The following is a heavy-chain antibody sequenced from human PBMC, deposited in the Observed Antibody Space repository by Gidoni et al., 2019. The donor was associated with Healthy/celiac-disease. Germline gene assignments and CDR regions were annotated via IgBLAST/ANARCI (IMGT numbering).Heavy chain of an antibody. Sequence: QLQLVQSGAEVKKPGASVTVSCKPSAYTFTSYGISWVRQAPGQGLEWMGWLSAYNGNTNYAQKLQGRVTMTTDTSTSTAYMELRSLRSDDTAVYYCARDQAYDSSGYYGDSWGQGTLVTVSS. CDR1: AYTFTSYG. V-gene: IGHV1-18*01. D-gene: IGHD3-22*01. CDR3: ARDQAYDSSGYYGDS. J-gene: IGHJ4*02. CDR2: LSAYNGNT.